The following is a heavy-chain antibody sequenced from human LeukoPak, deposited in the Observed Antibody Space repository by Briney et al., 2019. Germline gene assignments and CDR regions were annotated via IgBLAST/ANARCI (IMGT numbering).Heavy chain of an antibody. V-gene: IGHV3-23*01. CDR2: ISGSGGST. CDR3: AKDQAFGVVIQSPFDP. CDR1: GFTFSSYA. J-gene: IGHJ5*02. D-gene: IGHD3-3*01. Sequence: GGSLRLSCAASGFTFSSYAMSWVRQAPGKGLEWVSAISGSGGSTYYADSVKGRFTISRDNSKNTPYLQMNSLRAEDTAVYYCAKDQAFGVVIQSPFDPWGQGTLVTVSS.